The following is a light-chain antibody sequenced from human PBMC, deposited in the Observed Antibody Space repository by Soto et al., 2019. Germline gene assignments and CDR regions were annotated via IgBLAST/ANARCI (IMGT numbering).Light chain of an antibody. CDR2: TSG. CDR3: QQTYSTPYT. V-gene: IGKV1-39*01. Sequence: QMTQSPSSLSASVGDRVTITCRASQRITTYLNWYQQKPGEAPKLLISTSGTLQRGVPSRFSGSGSGTDFTLTITALRPEDFATYFCQQTYSTPYTFGQGAKLEIK. CDR1: QRITTY. J-gene: IGKJ2*01.